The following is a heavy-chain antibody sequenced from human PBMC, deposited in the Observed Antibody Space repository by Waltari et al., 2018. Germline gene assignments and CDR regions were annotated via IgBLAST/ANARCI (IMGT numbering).Heavy chain of an antibody. Sequence: QVQLVESRGGVVQPGRSLRLSCAASGFIFSTYGRHWVRQAPGKGREWVAVITYDGSNTFYADSVKGRFTISRDNSQNTLYLQMKSLRDEDSAMYYCAKGGSARGNYFDYWGQGTLVTVSS. J-gene: IGHJ4*02. CDR2: ITYDGSNT. CDR3: AKGGSARGNYFDY. CDR1: GFIFSTYG. D-gene: IGHD6-6*01. V-gene: IGHV3-30*18.